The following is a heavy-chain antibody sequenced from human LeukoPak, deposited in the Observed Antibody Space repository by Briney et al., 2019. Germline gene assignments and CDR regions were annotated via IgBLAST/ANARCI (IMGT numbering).Heavy chain of an antibody. CDR1: GGSISSSSYY. D-gene: IGHD3-22*01. Sequence: SETLSLTCTVSGGSISSSSYYWGWIRQPPGKGLEWIGSIYYSGSTYYNPSLKSRVTISVDTSKNQFSLKLSSVTAADTAVYYCARGYYDSSGYYQGYWGQGTLVTVSS. J-gene: IGHJ4*02. CDR2: IYYSGST. CDR3: ARGYYDSSGYYQGY. V-gene: IGHV4-39*01.